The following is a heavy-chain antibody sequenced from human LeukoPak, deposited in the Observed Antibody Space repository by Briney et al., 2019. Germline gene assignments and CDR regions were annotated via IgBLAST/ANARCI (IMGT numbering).Heavy chain of an antibody. CDR2: ISSSSYI. V-gene: IGHV3-21*01. CDR1: GFTFSSYS. J-gene: IGHJ4*02. CDR3: ARVATMIVVVTHFDY. D-gene: IGHD3-22*01. Sequence: GGSLRLSCAASGFTFSSYSMNWVRQAPGKGLEWVSSISSSSYIYYADSVKGRFTISRDNAKNSLYLQMNSLRAEDTAVYYCARVATMIVVVTHFDYWGQGTLVTVSS.